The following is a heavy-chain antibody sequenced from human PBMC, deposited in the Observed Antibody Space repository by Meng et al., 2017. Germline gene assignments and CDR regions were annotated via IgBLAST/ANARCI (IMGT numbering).Heavy chain of an antibody. J-gene: IGHJ4*02. CDR2: IYYGGST. Sequence: QLTGSGHGRVQLSGPLSPSCPGCGGSLVICSLHGVWTRHPPGKGLEWIGSIYYGGSTSYNPSLKGRVTISVDTSKNQFSLKLSSVTAADTAVYYCARRPWFGELAYFDYWGQGTLVTVSS. D-gene: IGHD3-10*01. V-gene: IGHV4-39*07. CDR1: GGSLVICSLH. CDR3: ARRPWFGELAYFDY.